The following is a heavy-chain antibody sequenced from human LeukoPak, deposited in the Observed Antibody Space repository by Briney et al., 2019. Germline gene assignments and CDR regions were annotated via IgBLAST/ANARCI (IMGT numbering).Heavy chain of an antibody. J-gene: IGHJ4*02. Sequence: PGGSLRLSCAASGFTFSSYAMSWVRQAPGKGLEWDSGISGSGGSTYYADSVKGRFTISRDKSKNTLYLQMNSLRAEDTAVYYCAKDPTDFDSSGQTYFDYWGQGTLVTVSS. V-gene: IGHV3-23*01. CDR3: AKDPTDFDSSGQTYFDY. CDR2: ISGSGGST. D-gene: IGHD3-22*01. CDR1: GFTFSSYA.